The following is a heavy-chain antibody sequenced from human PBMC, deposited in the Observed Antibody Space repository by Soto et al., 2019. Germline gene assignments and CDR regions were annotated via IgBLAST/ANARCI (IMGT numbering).Heavy chain of an antibody. V-gene: IGHV4-30-4*01. J-gene: IGHJ4*02. Sequence: PSETLSLTCTVSGGSISSGDYYWTWIRQPPGKGLEWIGYIYYSGSTFYNPSLRSRLAISVDTSKNQFSLRLSSVTAADTAVYYCASRPGYCTNGVCYNHFDYWGQGILVTVSS. CDR3: ASRPGYCTNGVCYNHFDY. CDR2: IYYSGST. CDR1: GGSISSGDYY. D-gene: IGHD2-8*01.